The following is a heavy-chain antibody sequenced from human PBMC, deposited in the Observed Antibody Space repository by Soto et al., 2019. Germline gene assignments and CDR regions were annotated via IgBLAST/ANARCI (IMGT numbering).Heavy chain of an antibody. CDR1: GFIFNTYS. CDR2: ISPSGSYM. Sequence: EMQLVESGGGLFKPGGSLRLSCAASGFIFNTYSMDWVRQAPGKGLEWVASISPSGSYMYYGDSLKGRFTVSRDNAKNSLYLQMGRLRADDSAIYYCARFGLVPFDWWGQGTLVTVYS. D-gene: IGHD3-3*01. J-gene: IGHJ4*02. V-gene: IGHV3-21*01. CDR3: ARFGLVPFDW.